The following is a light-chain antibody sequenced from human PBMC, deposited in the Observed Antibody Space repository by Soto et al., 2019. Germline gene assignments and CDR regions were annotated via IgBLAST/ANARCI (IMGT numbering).Light chain of an antibody. Sequence: IVLKQSPGTPSLSPGERATLSCRASQSVPNNYLAWYQQKPGQAPNLVIYGASTRATGIQDRFSGSGSGKDFALTISRLEPEDFAVYYCQQSGSSPWTFGQGTKVEIK. CDR1: QSVPNNY. CDR2: GAS. V-gene: IGKV3-20*01. J-gene: IGKJ1*01. CDR3: QQSGSSPWT.